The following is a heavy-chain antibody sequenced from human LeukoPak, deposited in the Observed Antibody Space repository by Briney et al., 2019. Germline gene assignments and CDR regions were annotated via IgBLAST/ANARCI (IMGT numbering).Heavy chain of an antibody. D-gene: IGHD3-10*01. V-gene: IGHV1-69*05. Sequence: GASVKVSCKASGGTFSSYAISWVRQAPGQGLEWMGRIIPIFGTANYAQKLQGRVAITTDESTGTAYMELSSLRSEATAVYYCAGTDMVRGVPLYYFDYWGQGTLVTVSS. CDR3: AGTDMVRGVPLYYFDY. CDR1: GGTFSSYA. CDR2: IIPIFGTA. J-gene: IGHJ4*02.